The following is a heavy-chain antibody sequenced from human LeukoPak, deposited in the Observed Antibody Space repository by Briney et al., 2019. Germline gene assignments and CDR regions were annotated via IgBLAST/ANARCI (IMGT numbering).Heavy chain of an antibody. Sequence: ASVKVSCKVSGYTLTELSMHWVRQAPGKGLEWMGGFDPKDGETIYAQKFQGRVTMTEDTSTDTAYMELSSLRSEDTAVYYCATELVDTAMVERAFDIWGQGTMVTVSS. CDR2: FDPKDGET. V-gene: IGHV1-24*01. D-gene: IGHD5-18*01. J-gene: IGHJ3*02. CDR1: GYTLTELS. CDR3: ATELVDTAMVERAFDI.